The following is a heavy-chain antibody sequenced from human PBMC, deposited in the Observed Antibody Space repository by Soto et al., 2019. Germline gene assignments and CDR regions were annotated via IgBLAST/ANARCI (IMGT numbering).Heavy chain of an antibody. J-gene: IGHJ4*02. CDR2: INAGNGNT. D-gene: IGHD2-8*01. Sequence: QVPLVQSGAEVKKPGASVKVSCKASGYTFTSYAMHWVRQAPGQRLEWMGWINAGNGNTKYSQKFQGRVTITRDTSGDTGYKEVRHLRTEDTAVYYCARDRIVLMVDVIDHWGQGTLVTVSS. CDR3: ARDRIVLMVDVIDH. V-gene: IGHV1-3*01. CDR1: GYTFTSYA.